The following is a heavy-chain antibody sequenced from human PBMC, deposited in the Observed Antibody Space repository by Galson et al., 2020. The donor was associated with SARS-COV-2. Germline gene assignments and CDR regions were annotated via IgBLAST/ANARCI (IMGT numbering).Heavy chain of an antibody. CDR3: ARVNPFQEVVIGAAASVYYYYGMGV. CDR1: GGSISSGAYS. J-gene: IGHJ6*02. CDR2: IYHSGNT. D-gene: IGHD2-2*01. Sequence: ASETLSLTCAVSGGSISSGAYSWSWIRQPAGKGLEWIGNIYHSGNTDYNPTPKSRLTISIDTSMNQFSLKLNSVTAPDTAVYFCARVNPFQEVVIGAAASVYYYYGMGVWGQGTTVIVSS. V-gene: IGHV4-30-2*01.